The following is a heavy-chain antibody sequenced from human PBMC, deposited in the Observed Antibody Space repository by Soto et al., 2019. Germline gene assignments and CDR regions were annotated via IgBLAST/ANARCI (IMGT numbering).Heavy chain of an antibody. CDR3: ARDHGPAYYDFWSGYYTAYYYYGMDV. CDR1: GFTFSSYG. V-gene: IGHV3-33*01. CDR2: IWYDGSNK. D-gene: IGHD3-3*01. Sequence: RVSLRLSCAASGFTFSSYGMHWVRQAPGKGLEWVAVIWYDGSNKHYADSVKGRFTISRDNSKNTLYLQMNSLRAEDTAVYYCARDHGPAYYDFWSGYYTAYYYYGMDVWGKGPTVTVSS. J-gene: IGHJ6*04.